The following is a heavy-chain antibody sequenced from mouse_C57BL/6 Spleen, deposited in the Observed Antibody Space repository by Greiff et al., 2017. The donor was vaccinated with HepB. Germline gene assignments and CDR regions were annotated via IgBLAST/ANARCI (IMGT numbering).Heavy chain of an antibody. CDR3: TRPLSTMVTGWFAY. CDR1: GFTFSDAW. CDR2: IRNKANNHAT. J-gene: IGHJ3*01. Sequence: EVKLEESGGGLVQPGGSMKLSCAASGFTFSDAWMDWVRQSPEKGLEWVAEIRNKANNHATYYAESVKGRFTISRDDSKSSVYLQMNSLRAEDTGIYYCTRPLSTMVTGWFAYWGQGTLVTVSA. V-gene: IGHV6-6*01. D-gene: IGHD2-2*01.